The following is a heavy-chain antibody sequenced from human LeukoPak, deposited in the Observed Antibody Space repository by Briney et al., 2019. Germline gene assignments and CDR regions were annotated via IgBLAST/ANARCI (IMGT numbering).Heavy chain of an antibody. J-gene: IGHJ3*02. CDR1: GFTFDDYA. Sequence: GRSLSPSCAASGFTFDDYAMHWVRQAPGKGLEWVSGISWNSGSIGYADSVKGRFTISRDNAKNSPYLQMNSLRAEDMALYYCAKEEPIGAFDIWGQGTLVTVSS. V-gene: IGHV3-9*03. CDR3: AKEEPIGAFDI. D-gene: IGHD1-14*01. CDR2: ISWNSGSI.